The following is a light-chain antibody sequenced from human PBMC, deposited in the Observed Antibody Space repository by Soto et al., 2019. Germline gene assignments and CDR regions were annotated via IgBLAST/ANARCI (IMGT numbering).Light chain of an antibody. Sequence: QAVVTQEPSLTVSPGGTVTLTCGSSTGDVTSGHWPYWFRQKPGQAPRTLIYDTSNKHSWTPARFSGSLLGGKAALTLSAAQPEDEAYFYCLLAYTGARPVVFGGGTKVTV. CDR2: DTS. V-gene: IGLV7-46*01. CDR1: TGDVTSGHW. CDR3: LLAYTGARPVV. J-gene: IGLJ2*01.